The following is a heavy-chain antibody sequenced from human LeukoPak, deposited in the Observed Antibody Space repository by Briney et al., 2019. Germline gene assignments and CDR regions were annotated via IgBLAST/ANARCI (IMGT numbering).Heavy chain of an antibody. V-gene: IGHV1-69*06. J-gene: IGHJ6*03. Sequence: SVKVSCKASGGTFSSYAISWVRQAPGQGLEWMGGLIPIFGTANYAQKFQGRVTITADKSTSTAYVELSSLRSEDTAVYYCAHRSGSLGEFYYYYMDVWGKGTTVTVSS. D-gene: IGHD3-10*01. CDR2: LIPIFGTA. CDR1: GGTFSSYA. CDR3: AHRSGSLGEFYYYYMDV.